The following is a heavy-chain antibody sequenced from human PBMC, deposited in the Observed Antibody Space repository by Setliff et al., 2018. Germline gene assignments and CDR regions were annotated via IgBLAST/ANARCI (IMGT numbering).Heavy chain of an antibody. J-gene: IGHJ4*02. D-gene: IGHD3-3*01. CDR3: RFWSSYYKNDY. Sequence: SETLSLTCTVYGGSSSDYYWGWIRQSPGKRPEWIAEIIQSGNTNYNPSLNSRVSVSVDTPTNQFSLKVFSVTAADTAAYYCRFWSSYYKNDYWAQGTLVTVSS. CDR1: GGSSSDYY. V-gene: IGHV4-34*12. CDR2: IIQSGNT.